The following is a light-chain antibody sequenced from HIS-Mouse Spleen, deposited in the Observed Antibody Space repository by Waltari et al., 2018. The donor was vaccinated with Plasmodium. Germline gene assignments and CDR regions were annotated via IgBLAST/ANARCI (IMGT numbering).Light chain of an antibody. Sequence: SYVLTQPPSVSVAPGQTARITFGGNNIGSKSVHWYQQKPGQAPVLVVYDDSDRPSGIPERVSGCNCGNTATLTISRVEAGDEGDYYCQVWDSSSDHPVFGGGTELTVL. V-gene: IGLV3-21*02. J-gene: IGLJ2*01. CDR2: DDS. CDR1: NIGSKS. CDR3: QVWDSSSDHPV.